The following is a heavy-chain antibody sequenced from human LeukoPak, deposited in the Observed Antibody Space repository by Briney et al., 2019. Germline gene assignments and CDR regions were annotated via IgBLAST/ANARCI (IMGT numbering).Heavy chain of an antibody. CDR1: GGSISSSSYY. CDR2: IYYSGST. CDR3: ARLSHRFLGMADY. Sequence: SETLSLTCTVSGGSISSSSYYWGWIRQPPGKGLEWIGCIYYSGSTYYNPSLKSRVTISVDTSKNQFSLKLSSVTAADTAVYYCARLSHRFLGMADYWGQGTLVTVSS. V-gene: IGHV4-39*01. D-gene: IGHD3-16*01. J-gene: IGHJ4*02.